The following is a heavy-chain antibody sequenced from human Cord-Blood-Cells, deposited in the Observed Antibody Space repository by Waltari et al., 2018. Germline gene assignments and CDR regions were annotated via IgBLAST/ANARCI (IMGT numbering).Heavy chain of an antibody. Sequence: QVQPVQSGAEVKKPGAPVKVACTASGYTFTSRGISGDRQAPGQGLEWMGWISAYNGNTNYAQKLQGRVTMTTDTSTSTADMELRSLRSDDTAVYYCARVRSPDYYFDYWGQGTLVTVSS. V-gene: IGHV1-18*04. J-gene: IGHJ4*02. CDR3: ARVRSPDYYFDY. CDR2: ISAYNGNT. CDR1: GYTFTSRG.